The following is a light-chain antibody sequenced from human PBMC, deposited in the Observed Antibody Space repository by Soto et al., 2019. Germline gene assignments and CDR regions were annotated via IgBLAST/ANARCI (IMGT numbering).Light chain of an antibody. J-gene: IGKJ2*01. V-gene: IGKV1-5*01. CDR2: DGT. CDR3: QQYSGNSFT. Sequence: DIQMTQSPSTLSASVGDRVTITCRASQSAFIWLAWYQHKPGRAPKLLIFDGTNLQNGVPSRFSGDGFETEFSLTISSLQPDDFATYYCQQYSGNSFTFGQGTTLEI. CDR1: QSAFIW.